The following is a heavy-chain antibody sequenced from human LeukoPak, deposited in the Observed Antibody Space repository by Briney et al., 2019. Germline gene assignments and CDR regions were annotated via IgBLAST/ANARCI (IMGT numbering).Heavy chain of an antibody. CDR1: GGSISSYY. CDR3: ARDISGSSLN. J-gene: IGHJ4*02. D-gene: IGHD1-26*01. Sequence: PSETLSLTCTVSGGSISSYYWSWIRQPPGKGLEWIGYIYYCGSTNYNPSLKSRVTISVDTSKNQFSLKLSSVTAADTAVYYCARDISGSSLNWGQGTLVTVSS. CDR2: IYYCGST. V-gene: IGHV4-59*01.